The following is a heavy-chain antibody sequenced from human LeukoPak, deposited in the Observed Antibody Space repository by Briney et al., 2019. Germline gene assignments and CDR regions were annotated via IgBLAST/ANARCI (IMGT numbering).Heavy chain of an antibody. CDR3: VREGYTSGSDAFDI. J-gene: IGHJ3*02. Sequence: SETLSLTCTVSGGSVSSSIYYWTWIRQPPGKGLEWIGYISYSGSTSYSPSLKSRVTISVDTSTKQFSLNLSSVTAADTAVYYCVREGYTSGSDAFDIWGQGTMVTVSS. CDR1: GGSVSSSIYY. V-gene: IGHV4-61*01. D-gene: IGHD6-19*01. CDR2: ISYSGST.